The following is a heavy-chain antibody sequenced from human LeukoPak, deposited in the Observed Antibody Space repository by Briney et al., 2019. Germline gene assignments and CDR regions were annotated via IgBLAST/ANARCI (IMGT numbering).Heavy chain of an antibody. CDR3: AREARYCSSTSCYLLGAFDI. CDR1: GGTFSSYA. J-gene: IGHJ3*02. D-gene: IGHD2-2*01. V-gene: IGHV1-69*01. Sequence: SVTVSCKASGGTFSSYAISWVRQAPGQGLEWMGGIIPIFGTANYAQKFQGRVTITADESTSTAYMELSSLRSEDTAVYYCAREARYCSSTSCYLLGAFDIWGQGTMVTVSS. CDR2: IIPIFGTA.